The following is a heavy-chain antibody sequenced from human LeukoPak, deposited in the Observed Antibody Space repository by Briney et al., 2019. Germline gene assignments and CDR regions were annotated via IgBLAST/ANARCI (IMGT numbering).Heavy chain of an antibody. CDR2: IYYSGST. CDR1: GGSISRGGYY. Sequence: SETLSLTCTVSGGSISRGGYYWSWIRQHPGKGLEWIGYIYYSGSTYYNPSLKSRVTISVDTSKNRFSLKLSSVTAADTAVYYCAKVTVTTVDYWGQGTLVTVSS. J-gene: IGHJ4*02. V-gene: IGHV4-31*03. CDR3: AKVTVTTVDY. D-gene: IGHD4-17*01.